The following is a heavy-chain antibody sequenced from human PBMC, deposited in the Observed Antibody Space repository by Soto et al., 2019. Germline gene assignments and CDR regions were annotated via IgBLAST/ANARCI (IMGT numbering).Heavy chain of an antibody. Sequence: GSLRLSCAASGFTFSSYAMSWVRQAPGKGLEWVSAISGSGGSTYYADSVKGRFTISRDNSKNTLYLQMNSLRAEDTAVYYCAKASNFDWLLRKVYWGQGTLVTVSS. CDR2: ISGSGGST. CDR3: AKASNFDWLLRKVY. J-gene: IGHJ4*02. V-gene: IGHV3-23*01. CDR1: GFTFSSYA. D-gene: IGHD3-9*01.